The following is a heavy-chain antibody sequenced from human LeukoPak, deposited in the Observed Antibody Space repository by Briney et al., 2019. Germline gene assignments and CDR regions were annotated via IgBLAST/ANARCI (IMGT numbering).Heavy chain of an antibody. CDR2: IWYDGSNK. V-gene: IGHV3-33*08. J-gene: IGHJ6*02. CDR1: GFTFSTYG. CDR3: ARDRAPKNYYYYGMDV. Sequence: GGSLRLSCAASGFTFSTYGMHWVRQAPGKGLEWVAVIWYDGSNKYYADSVKGRFTISRDNSKNTLYLQMNSLRAEDTAVYYCARDRAPKNYYYYGMDVWGQGTTVTVSS.